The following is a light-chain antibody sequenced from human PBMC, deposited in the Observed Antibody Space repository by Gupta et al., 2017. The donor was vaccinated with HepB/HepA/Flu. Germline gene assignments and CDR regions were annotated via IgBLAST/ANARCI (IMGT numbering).Light chain of an antibody. Sequence: DIVMTQSPDSLAVSLGERATINCKSSQSVLYSSKNKNYLAWYKQKPGQPPKLVIYWASTRESGVTDRFGGCGFGKGLTLGIGRRQEEDVAGYYFQGDDSNAPATFGGGTKVEIK. V-gene: IGKV4-1*01. CDR2: WAS. CDR3: QGDDSNAPAT. CDR1: QSVLYSSKNKNY. J-gene: IGKJ4*01.